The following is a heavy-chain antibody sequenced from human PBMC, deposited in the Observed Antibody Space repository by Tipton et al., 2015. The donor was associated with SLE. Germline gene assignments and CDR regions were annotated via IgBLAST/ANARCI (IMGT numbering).Heavy chain of an antibody. CDR3: AKFGLTVTTYFDY. Sequence: SLRLSCAASGFTFSSYAMHWVRQAPGKGLEWVSAISGSGGSTYYADSVKGRFTISRDNSKNMLYLQMNSLRAEDTAVYYCAKFGLTVTTYFDYWGQGTLVTVSS. CDR1: GFTFSSYA. CDR2: ISGSGGST. D-gene: IGHD4-17*01. J-gene: IGHJ4*02. V-gene: IGHV3-23*01.